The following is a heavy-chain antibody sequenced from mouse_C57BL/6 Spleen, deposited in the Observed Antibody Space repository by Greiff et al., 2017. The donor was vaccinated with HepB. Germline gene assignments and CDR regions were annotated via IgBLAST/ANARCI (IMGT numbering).Heavy chain of an antibody. CDR3: ARESNYVIAY. CDR2: ISSGSSTI. J-gene: IGHJ3*01. CDR1: GFTFSDYG. D-gene: IGHD2-5*01. Sequence: EVKLMESGGGLVKPGGSLKLSCAASGFTFSDYGMHWVRQAPEKGLEWVAYISSGSSTIYYADTVKGRFTISRDNAKNTLFLQMTSLRSEDTAMYYCARESNYVIAYWGQGTLVTVSA. V-gene: IGHV5-17*01.